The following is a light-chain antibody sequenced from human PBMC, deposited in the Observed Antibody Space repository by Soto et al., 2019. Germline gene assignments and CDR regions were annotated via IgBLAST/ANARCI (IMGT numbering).Light chain of an antibody. CDR3: QQYGLQGT. CDR2: DAS. V-gene: IGKV1-5*01. Sequence: DIQMTQSPSTLSAFVGDRVTITCRASQTIRNYLAWYQQKPGKAPDLLIYDASSLENEVPSRFSGSGFGTEFTLTISSLQPDDYATYYCQQYGLQGTFGPGPNVDI. CDR1: QTIRNY. J-gene: IGKJ1*01.